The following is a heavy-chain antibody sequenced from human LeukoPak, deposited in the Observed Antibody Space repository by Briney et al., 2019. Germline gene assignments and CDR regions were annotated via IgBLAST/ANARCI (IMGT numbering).Heavy chain of an antibody. CDR1: GFTFSSYA. CDR3: ARENTMVRGVSLRDYYYYYGMDV. V-gene: IGHV3-30-3*01. Sequence: GGSLRLSCAASGFTFSSYAMHWVRQAPGKGLEWVAVISYDGSNKYYADSVKGRFTISRDNSKNTLYLQMNSLGAEDTAVYYCARENTMVRGVSLRDYYYYYGMDVWGQGTTVTVSS. D-gene: IGHD3-10*01. CDR2: ISYDGSNK. J-gene: IGHJ6*02.